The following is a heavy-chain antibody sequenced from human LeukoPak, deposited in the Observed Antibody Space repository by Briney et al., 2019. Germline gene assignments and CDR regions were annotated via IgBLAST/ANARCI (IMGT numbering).Heavy chain of an antibody. J-gene: IGHJ5*02. CDR2: IHHGGST. V-gene: IGHV4-30-2*06. CDR3: ARYNILSLSAAGSNGGLTGFDA. CDR1: GGSMTSVTSY. D-gene: IGHD6-13*01. Sequence: SETLSLTCSVSGGSMTSVTSYWSWIRQSPRKGLEWIGYIHHGGSTDYNPSFESRVTISVDRSKNQFSLRLSSVTAADTAVYYCARYNILSLSAAGSNGGLTGFDAWGQGALVTVSS.